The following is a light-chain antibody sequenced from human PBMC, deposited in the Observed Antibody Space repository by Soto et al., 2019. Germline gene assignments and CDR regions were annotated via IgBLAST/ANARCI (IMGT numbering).Light chain of an antibody. V-gene: IGKV3-11*01. Sequence: EIVLTQSPATLSLSPGERATLSCRASQSVSSYLAWYQQKPGQAPRLLIYDASNRATGIPARFSGSGSGTDFTLTISSLEPEDFAVYYWQQRSNWPPFLFGQGTRLEIK. CDR2: DAS. CDR1: QSVSSY. J-gene: IGKJ5*01. CDR3: QQRSNWPPFL.